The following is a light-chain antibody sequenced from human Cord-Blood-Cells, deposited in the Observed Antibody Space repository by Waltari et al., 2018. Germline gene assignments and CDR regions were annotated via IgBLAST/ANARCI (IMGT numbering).Light chain of an antibody. CDR2: DVS. Sequence: QSALTQPASVSGFPGQSITIPCTGTSSDVGGYNYVPWYQQHPGKAPKPMIYDVSNRPSGVSNRFSGSKSGNTASLTISGLQAEDEADYYCSSYTSSSTLVFGGGTKLTVL. CDR3: SSYTSSSTLV. J-gene: IGLJ2*01. CDR1: SSDVGGYNY. V-gene: IGLV2-14*01.